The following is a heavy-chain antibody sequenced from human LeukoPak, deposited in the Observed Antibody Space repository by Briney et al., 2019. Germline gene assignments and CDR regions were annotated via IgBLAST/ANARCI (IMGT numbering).Heavy chain of an antibody. D-gene: IGHD3-9*01. J-gene: IGHJ4*02. CDR1: VFPFSRYA. CDR2: ITANGGTT. Sequence: GGSLSLSCAPSVFPFSRYALSGVRRARGRGLEWVSVITANGGTTYYADSVRGRFTISRDTSKDTVYLQMHSLRAEDTAVYYCAKGDVLPSYTTFDYWGQGTLVTVSS. V-gene: IGHV3-23*01. CDR3: AKGDVLPSYTTFDY.